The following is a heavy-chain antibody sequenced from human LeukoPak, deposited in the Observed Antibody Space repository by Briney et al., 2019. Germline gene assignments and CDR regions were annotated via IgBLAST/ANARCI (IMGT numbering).Heavy chain of an antibody. CDR1: GGSLSSGDYY. CDR3: ARRYFYASGNWFDP. V-gene: IGHV4-30-4*01. CDR2: IYYSGST. Sequence: SSETLSLTCTVSGGSLSSGDYYWRWIRQPPGKGLEWIGYIYYSGSTYYNPSLKGRLTISVDTSKNQFSLKLSSVTAADTAVYYCARRYFYASGNWFDPWGQGTLVTVSS. D-gene: IGHD3-10*01. J-gene: IGHJ5*02.